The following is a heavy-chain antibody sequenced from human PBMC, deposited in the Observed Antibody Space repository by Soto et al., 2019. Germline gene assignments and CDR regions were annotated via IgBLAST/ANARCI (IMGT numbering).Heavy chain of an antibody. CDR3: ARVRRKYYYDSSGYYWAGYFDY. D-gene: IGHD3-22*01. V-gene: IGHV4-30-4*01. CDR2: IYYSGST. Sequence: NPSETLSLTCTVSGGSISSGDYYWSWIRQPPGKGLEWIGYIYYSGSTYYNPSLKSRVTISVDTSKNQFSLKLSSVTAADTAVYYCARVRRKYYYDSSGYYWAGYFDYWGQGTLVTVSS. J-gene: IGHJ4*02. CDR1: GGSISSGDYY.